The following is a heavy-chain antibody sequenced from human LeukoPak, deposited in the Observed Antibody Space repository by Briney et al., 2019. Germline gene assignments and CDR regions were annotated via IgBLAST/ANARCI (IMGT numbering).Heavy chain of an antibody. Sequence: GGSLRLSCAASGFTFSDYYMSRIRQAPGKGLEWVSYISSSGSTIYYADSVKGRFTISRDNAKNSLYLQMNSLRAEDTAVYYCAREGVVVVPAAIPWGQGTLVTVSS. CDR1: GFTFSDYY. J-gene: IGHJ5*02. D-gene: IGHD2-2*01. CDR2: ISSSGSTI. V-gene: IGHV3-11*04. CDR3: AREGVVVVPAAIP.